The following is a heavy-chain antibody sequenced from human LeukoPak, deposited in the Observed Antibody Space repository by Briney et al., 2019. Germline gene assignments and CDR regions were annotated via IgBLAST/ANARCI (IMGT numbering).Heavy chain of an antibody. V-gene: IGHV1-69*13. Sequence: SVKVSCKASGGTFSSYAISWVRQAPGQGLEWMGGIIPIFGTANYAQKFQGRVTITADESTSTAYMELSSLRSEDAAVYYCVRTPPNWGFDYWGQGTLVTVSS. J-gene: IGHJ4*02. CDR1: GGTFSSYA. D-gene: IGHD7-27*01. CDR3: VRTPPNWGFDY. CDR2: IIPIFGTA.